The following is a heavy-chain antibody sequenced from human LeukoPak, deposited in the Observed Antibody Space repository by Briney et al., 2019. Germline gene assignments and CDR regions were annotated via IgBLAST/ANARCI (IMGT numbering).Heavy chain of an antibody. Sequence: PGGSLRLSCAASGLTFTNAWMSWVRQAPGKGLEWVGRIISKADGSTSDYAAPVKGSFTSSRDDSKMTLYLQMSSLKTEDTAVYYRTTVSYVGGYWGQGTLVTVSS. CDR1: GLTFTNAW. D-gene: IGHD3-10*02. CDR3: TTVSYVGGY. J-gene: IGHJ4*02. CDR2: IISKADGSTS. V-gene: IGHV3-15*01.